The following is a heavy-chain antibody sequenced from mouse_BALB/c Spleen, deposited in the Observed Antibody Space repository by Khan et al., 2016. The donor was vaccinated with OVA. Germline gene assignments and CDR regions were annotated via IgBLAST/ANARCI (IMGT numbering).Heavy chain of an antibody. J-gene: IGHJ3*01. CDR2: IYPGNSDT. CDR1: GYTFTSYW. CDR3: TRRNWGGAWFVY. D-gene: IGHD4-1*01. Sequence: VQLQQSGTVLARPGASVKMSCKASGYTFTSYWMHWIKQRPGQGLEWIGAIYPGNSDTTYNQKFKGKAKLTAVTSTSTAYMELSSLTYEDSAVYYCTRRNWGGAWFVYWGQGTLVTVSA. V-gene: IGHV1-5*01.